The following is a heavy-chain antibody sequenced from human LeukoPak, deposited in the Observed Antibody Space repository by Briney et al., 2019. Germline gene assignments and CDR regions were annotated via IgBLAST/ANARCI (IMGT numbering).Heavy chain of an antibody. CDR1: GFTFSIYA. CDR3: ANNWNLDY. CDR2: ISSSGGST. D-gene: IGHD1-20*01. J-gene: IGHJ4*02. Sequence: GRSLRLSCAASGFTFSIYAMSWVRQAPGKGLEWVSSISSSGGSTYYADSVKGRFTISRDNSKNTLHLQMNSLRVEDTALYYCANNWNLDYWGQGTLVTVSS. V-gene: IGHV3-23*01.